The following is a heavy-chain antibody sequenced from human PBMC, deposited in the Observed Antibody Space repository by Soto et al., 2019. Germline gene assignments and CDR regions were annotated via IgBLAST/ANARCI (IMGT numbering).Heavy chain of an antibody. V-gene: IGHV4-4*02. CDR3: AMIPAAATNCDY. J-gene: IGHJ4*02. Sequence: QVQLQESGPGLVKPSGTLSLTCAVSGGSISSSNWWSWVRQPPGKGLECIGEIYHSGSTNYNPSLKSRVPISVDKSKNPFSLKLSSVTAADTAVYYCAMIPAAATNCDYWGQGTLVTVSS. D-gene: IGHD6-13*01. CDR1: GGSISSSNW. CDR2: IYHSGST.